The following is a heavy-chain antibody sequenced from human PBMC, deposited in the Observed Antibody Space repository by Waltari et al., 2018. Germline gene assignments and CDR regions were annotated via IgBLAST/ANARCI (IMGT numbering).Heavy chain of an antibody. J-gene: IGHJ4*02. V-gene: IGHV4-39*07. D-gene: IGHD3-9*01. CDR2: IYYSGST. CDR1: GGSISSSSYY. CDR3: ARDGSYDILTGFDY. Sequence: QLQLQESGPGLVKPSETLSLTCTVSGGSISSSSYYWGWIRQPPGKGLEWIGSIYYSGSTYYNPSLKSRVTISVDTSKNQFSLKLSSVTAADTAVYYCARDGSYDILTGFDYWGQGTLVTVSS.